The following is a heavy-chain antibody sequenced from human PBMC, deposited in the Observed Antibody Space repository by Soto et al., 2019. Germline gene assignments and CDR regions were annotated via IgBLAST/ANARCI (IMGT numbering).Heavy chain of an antibody. CDR3: ARAGMDYDYVWGSYPYIPYFDY. Sequence: PGGSLRLSCAASGFTFSSYGMHWVRQAPGKGLEWVAVIWYDGSNKYYADSVKGRFTISRDNSKNTLYLQMNSLRAEDTAVYYCARAGMDYDYVWGSYPYIPYFDYWGQGTLVTVSS. V-gene: IGHV3-33*01. CDR1: GFTFSSYG. J-gene: IGHJ4*02. CDR2: IWYDGSNK. D-gene: IGHD3-16*01.